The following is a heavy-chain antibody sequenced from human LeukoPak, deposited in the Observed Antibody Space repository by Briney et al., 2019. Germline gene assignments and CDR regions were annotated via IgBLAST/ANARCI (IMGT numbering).Heavy chain of an antibody. Sequence: SETLSLTCTVSGGSTSRYYWSCIRQPPGKRLEWLGYINQRGSTTYNPSLKSRLTMSVDTSNNQIALNLISLTAADTAVYYCAGLPGIAAVWGQGTLVTVSS. CDR2: INQRGST. CDR3: AGLPGIAAV. J-gene: IGHJ4*02. V-gene: IGHV4-59*08. D-gene: IGHD6-13*01. CDR1: GGSTSRYY.